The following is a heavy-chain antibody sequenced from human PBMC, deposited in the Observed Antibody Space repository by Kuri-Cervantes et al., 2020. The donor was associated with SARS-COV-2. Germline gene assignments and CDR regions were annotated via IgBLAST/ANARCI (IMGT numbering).Heavy chain of an antibody. D-gene: IGHD6-6*01. CDR3: AREVSSEQLVAFDY. Sequence: GSLRPSCVASGFTFSSYAMSWVRQLPGKWLEWIGEINHSGSTNYNPSLKSRVTISVDTSKNQFSLKLSSVTDADTAVYYCAREVSSEQLVAFDYWGQGTLVTVSS. CDR2: INHSGST. V-gene: IGHV4-34*01. CDR1: GFTFSSYA. J-gene: IGHJ4*02.